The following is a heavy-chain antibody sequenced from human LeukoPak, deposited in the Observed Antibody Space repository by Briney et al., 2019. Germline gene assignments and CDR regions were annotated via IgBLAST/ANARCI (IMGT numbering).Heavy chain of an antibody. CDR2: IYYSGST. J-gene: IGHJ6*02. V-gene: IGHV4-39*07. D-gene: IGHD3-10*01. CDR3: ARGKGRPTHSGYYGMDV. Sequence: PSETLSLTCTVSGGSISSSSYYWGWIRQPPGKGLEWIGSIYYSGSTYYNPSLKGRVTISVDTSKNQFSLKLSSVTAADTAVYYCARGKGRPTHSGYYGMDVWGQGTTVTVSS. CDR1: GGSISSSSYY.